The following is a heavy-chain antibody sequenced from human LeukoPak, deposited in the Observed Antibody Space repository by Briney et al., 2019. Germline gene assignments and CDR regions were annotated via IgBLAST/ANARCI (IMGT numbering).Heavy chain of an antibody. D-gene: IGHD1-7*01. CDR3: ARAPNYKYYYYYYGMDV. V-gene: IGHV3-30-3*01. J-gene: IGHJ6*02. Sequence: GGSLRLSCVASGFTFGSFAMHWVRQAPGKGLEWVAVISYDGGNKYYADSVKGRFTISRDNSKNTLYLQMNSLGAEDTAVYYCARAPNYKYYYYYYGMDVWGQGTTVTVSS. CDR2: ISYDGGNK. CDR1: GFTFGSFA.